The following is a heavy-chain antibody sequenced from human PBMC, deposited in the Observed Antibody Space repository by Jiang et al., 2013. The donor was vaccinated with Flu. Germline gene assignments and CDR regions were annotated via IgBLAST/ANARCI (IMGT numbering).Heavy chain of an antibody. CDR1: GYSFTSYW. Sequence: GAEVKKPGESLKISCKGSGYSFTSYWIGWVRQMPGKGLEWMGIIYPGDSDTRYSPSFQGQVTISADKSISTAYLQWSSLKASDTAMYYCARLLDYPKPKYYFDYWGQGTLVTVSS. J-gene: IGHJ4*02. CDR2: IYPGDSDT. D-gene: IGHD4-11*01. V-gene: IGHV5-51*01. CDR3: ARLLDYPKPKYYFDY.